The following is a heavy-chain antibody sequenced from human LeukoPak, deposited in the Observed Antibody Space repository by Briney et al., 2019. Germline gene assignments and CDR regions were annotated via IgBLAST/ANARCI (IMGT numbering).Heavy chain of an antibody. Sequence: ASVKVSCKASGYTFTRYYMHWVRQAPGQGREWMGWINPNSGGTNYAQKFQGRVTMTRDTSISTAYMELSRLRSDDTAVYYCAREGYGGNYYYGMDVWGHGTTVTVSS. CDR3: AREGYGGNYYYGMDV. J-gene: IGHJ6*02. CDR2: INPNSGGT. V-gene: IGHV1-2*02. D-gene: IGHD4-23*01. CDR1: GYTFTRYY.